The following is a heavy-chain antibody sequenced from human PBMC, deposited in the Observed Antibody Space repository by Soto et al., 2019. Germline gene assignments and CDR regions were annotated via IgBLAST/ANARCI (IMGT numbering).Heavy chain of an antibody. V-gene: IGHV3-11*01. CDR1: GFTFSDHY. D-gene: IGHD1-20*01. CDR2: ISGSGITR. J-gene: IGHJ4*02. CDR3: AREVTGTTIDY. Sequence: PGGSLRLSCAASGFTFSDHYMNWIRQAPGKGLEWVSFISGSGITRHYADSVEGRFTISRDNTKNSLYLQMSSLRAEDTAVYYCAREVTGTTIDYWGQGTMVTVSS.